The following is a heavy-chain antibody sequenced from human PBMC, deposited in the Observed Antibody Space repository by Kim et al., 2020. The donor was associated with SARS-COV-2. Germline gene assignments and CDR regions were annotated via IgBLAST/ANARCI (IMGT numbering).Heavy chain of an antibody. J-gene: IGHJ5*02. V-gene: IGHV3-11*03. D-gene: IGHD5-18*01. CDR2: ISSSSSYT. Sequence: GGSLRLSCAASGFTFSDYYMSWIRQAPGKGLEWVSYISSSSSYTNYADSVKGRFTISRDNAKNSLYLQMNSLRAEDTAVYYCASSGYSSSNWFDPWGQGTLVTVSS. CDR3: ASSGYSSSNWFDP. CDR1: GFTFSDYY.